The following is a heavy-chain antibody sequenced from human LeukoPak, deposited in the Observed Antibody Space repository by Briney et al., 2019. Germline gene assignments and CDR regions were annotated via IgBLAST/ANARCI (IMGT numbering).Heavy chain of an antibody. D-gene: IGHD3-10*01. CDR2: IYYSGST. CDR3: ARDVGSMVRGVNYYYGMDV. J-gene: IGHJ6*04. V-gene: IGHV4-59*01. Sequence: SETLSLTCTVSGGSISSYYWSWIRQPPGKGLEWIGYIYYSGSTNYNPSLKSRVTISVDPSKNQFSLKLSSVTAADTAVYYCARDVGSMVRGVNYYYGMDVWGKGTTVTVSS. CDR1: GGSISSYY.